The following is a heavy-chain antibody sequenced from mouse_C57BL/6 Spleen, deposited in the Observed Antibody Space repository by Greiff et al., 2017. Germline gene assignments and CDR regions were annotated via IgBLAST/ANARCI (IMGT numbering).Heavy chain of an antibody. CDR2: ISTGSSTS. Sequence: EVKLQESGGGLVKPGGSLKLSCAASGFTFSDYGMHWVRQAPEKGLEWVAYISTGSSTSYYADTVKGRFTIARDNAKNTLFLQMTSLRSEDTAMYYCARLYYDYPYYAMDYWGQGTSVTVSS. D-gene: IGHD2-4*01. V-gene: IGHV5-17*01. J-gene: IGHJ4*01. CDR1: GFTFSDYG. CDR3: ARLYYDYPYYAMDY.